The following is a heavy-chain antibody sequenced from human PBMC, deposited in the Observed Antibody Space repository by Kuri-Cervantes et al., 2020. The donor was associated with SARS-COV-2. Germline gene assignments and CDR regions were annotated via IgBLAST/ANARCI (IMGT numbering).Heavy chain of an antibody. CDR1: GGSISSYY. Sequence: SETLSLTCTVSGGSISSYYWSWIRQPAGKGLEWIGRIYTSGSTNYNPSLKSRVTISVDRSKNQFSLKLSSVTAADTAVYYCASGSAPAAIYYYYYMDVWGKGTTVTVSS. CDR2: IYTSGST. J-gene: IGHJ6*03. CDR3: ASGSAPAAIYYYYYMDV. D-gene: IGHD2-2*01. V-gene: IGHV4-4*07.